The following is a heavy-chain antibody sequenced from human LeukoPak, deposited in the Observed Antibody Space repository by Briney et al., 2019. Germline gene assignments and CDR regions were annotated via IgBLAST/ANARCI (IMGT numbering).Heavy chain of an antibody. CDR1: GGSISSSSYY. V-gene: IGHV4-39*01. D-gene: IGHD4-17*01. CDR3: ARHGVDKDYVVPSFDP. J-gene: IGHJ5*02. Sequence: SETLSLTCTVSGGSISSSSYYWGWIRQPPGKGLEWIGSIYYSGSTYYNPSLKSRVTISVDTSKNQFSLKLSSVTAADTAVYYCARHGVDKDYVVPSFDPWGQGTLVTVSS. CDR2: IYYSGST.